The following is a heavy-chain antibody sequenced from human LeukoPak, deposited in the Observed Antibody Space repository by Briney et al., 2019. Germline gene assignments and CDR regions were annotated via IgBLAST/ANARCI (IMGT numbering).Heavy chain of an antibody. V-gene: IGHV3-30*15. CDR2: TSYDGNKK. D-gene: IGHD4-23*01. J-gene: IGHJ4*02. Sequence: GGSLRLSCAASGFTLTYYAMHWVRQAPGKGLEWVAFTSYDGNKKYYADSVKGRFTISRDSSKNTLYLQMSSLRAEDTAVYYCARSSYDYGGIEGPFDYWGQGTLVTVSS. CDR3: ARSSYDYGGIEGPFDY. CDR1: GFTLTYYA.